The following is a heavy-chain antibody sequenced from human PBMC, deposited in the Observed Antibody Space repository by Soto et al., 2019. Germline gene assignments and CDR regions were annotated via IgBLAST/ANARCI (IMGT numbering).Heavy chain of an antibody. Sequence: VQLGECGGGLVQPGGSLRLSCAASGFTFSSYWMSWVRQAPGKGLEWVANIKQDGSEKYYVDSVKGRFTISRDNAKNSLYLQMNSLRAEDTAVYYCAREAGSDYYYYYMDVWGKGTTVTVSS. J-gene: IGHJ6*03. CDR2: IKQDGSEK. D-gene: IGHD6-19*01. CDR1: GFTFSSYW. V-gene: IGHV3-7*01. CDR3: AREAGSDYYYYYMDV.